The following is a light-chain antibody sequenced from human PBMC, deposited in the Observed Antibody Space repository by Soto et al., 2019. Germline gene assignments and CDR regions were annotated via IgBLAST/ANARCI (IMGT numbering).Light chain of an antibody. CDR2: LGS. CDR3: MQAVQTPPYT. J-gene: IGKJ2*01. Sequence: DIVLNQSPLSLPVTPGEPASISCRSSQSLLHSNGYNFLDWYLQKPGQSPQLLIYLGSNRASGVPDRFSGSGSGTDFTLKISRVEAEDVGVYYCMQAVQTPPYTFGQGTKLEIK. CDR1: QSLLHSNGYNF. V-gene: IGKV2-28*01.